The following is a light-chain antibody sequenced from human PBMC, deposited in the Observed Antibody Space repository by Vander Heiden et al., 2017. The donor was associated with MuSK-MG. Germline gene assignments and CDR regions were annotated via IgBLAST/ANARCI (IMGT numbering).Light chain of an antibody. CDR1: SSNIGSNT. CDR2: SNN. CDR3: AAWDDSLNGYV. V-gene: IGLV1-44*01. J-gene: IGLJ1*01. Sequence: SVLTQPPSASGTPGPRVTISCSGSSSNIGSNTVNWYQQLPGTAPKLLIYSNNQRLSGVPDRFSGSKSGTSASLAISGLQSEDEADYYCAAWDDSLNGYVFGTGTKVTVL.